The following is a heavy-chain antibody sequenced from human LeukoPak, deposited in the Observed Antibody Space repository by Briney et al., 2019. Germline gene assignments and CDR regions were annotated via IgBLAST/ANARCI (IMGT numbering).Heavy chain of an antibody. J-gene: IGHJ4*02. Sequence: GASVKVSCKASGHTFTGYYLFWVRQAPGQGLEWMGWINPNSGETNYAQRFQRRVTMTWDTSITTAWDTPISTAYMELSRLKYADTAVYYCAKLYSGSGSPHFFDYWGQGTLVTVSS. D-gene: IGHD6-19*01. V-gene: IGHV1-2*02. CDR3: AKLYSGSGSPHFFDY. CDR1: GHTFTGYY. CDR2: INPNSGET.